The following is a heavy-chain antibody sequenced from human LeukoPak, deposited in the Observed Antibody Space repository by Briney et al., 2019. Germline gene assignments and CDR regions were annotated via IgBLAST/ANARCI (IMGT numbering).Heavy chain of an antibody. J-gene: IGHJ4*02. CDR2: VFYSGST. D-gene: IGHD2-2*01. V-gene: IGHV4-61*08. CDR3: ARQGAITYAYFDY. Sequence: SETLSLTCTVSGGSISSGGYFWSWIRQPPGKELEWIGYVFYSGSTRYNPSLKSRVTTSVDTSKNQFSLRLTSVTAADTAVYYCARQGAITYAYFDYWSQGTLVTVSS. CDR1: GGSISSGGYF.